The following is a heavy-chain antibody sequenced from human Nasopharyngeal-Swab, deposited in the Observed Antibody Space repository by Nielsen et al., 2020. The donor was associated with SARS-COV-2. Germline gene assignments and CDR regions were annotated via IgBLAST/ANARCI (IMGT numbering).Heavy chain of an antibody. Sequence: GSLRLSCTVSGGSISSHYWSWIRQPPGKGLEWIGYIYYSGSTNYNPSLKSRVTISVDTSKNQFSLKLSSVTAADTAVYYCARESYYDSSGYRRVFDYWGQGTLVTVSS. D-gene: IGHD3-22*01. CDR3: ARESYYDSSGYRRVFDY. CDR2: IYYSGST. V-gene: IGHV4-59*11. CDR1: GGSISSHY. J-gene: IGHJ4*02.